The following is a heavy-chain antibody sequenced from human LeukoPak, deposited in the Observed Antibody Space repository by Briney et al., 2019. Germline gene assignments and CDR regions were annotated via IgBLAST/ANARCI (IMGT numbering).Heavy chain of an antibody. D-gene: IGHD6-19*01. Sequence: PSGTLSLTCSVSGGSISRSNNYWGWIRQPPGKGLEWIGSIYYSGSTYYNPSLKSRVSISVDTSKNQFSLNLSSVTAADTAVYYCARHEQWLIRYNYWGQGTLVTVSS. V-gene: IGHV4-39*01. CDR2: IYYSGST. CDR1: GGSISRSNNY. CDR3: ARHEQWLIRYNY. J-gene: IGHJ4*02.